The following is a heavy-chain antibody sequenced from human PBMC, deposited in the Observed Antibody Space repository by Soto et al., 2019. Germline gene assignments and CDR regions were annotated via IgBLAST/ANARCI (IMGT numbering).Heavy chain of an antibody. J-gene: IGHJ4*02. CDR2: ISAYNGNT. D-gene: IGHD3-9*01. V-gene: IGHV1-18*01. CDR1: GYTFTSYG. CDR3: ARTVTRGYDILTGYYIGPYYFDY. Sequence: SVKVSCKASGYTFTSYGISWVRQAPGQGLEWMGWISAYNGNTNYAQKLQGRVTMTTDTSTSTAYMELRSLRSDDTAVYYCARTVTRGYDILTGYYIGPYYFDYWGQGTLVTVSS.